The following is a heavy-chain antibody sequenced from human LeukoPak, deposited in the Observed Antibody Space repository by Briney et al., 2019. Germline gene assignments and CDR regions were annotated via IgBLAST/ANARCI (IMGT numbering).Heavy chain of an antibody. CDR3: ARGRGPYYGSGSAIDY. D-gene: IGHD3-10*01. CDR2: IYHSGST. J-gene: IGHJ4*02. V-gene: IGHV4-4*02. CDR1: GGSISSSNW. Sequence: SETLSLTCAVSGGSISSSNWWSWVRQPPGKGLEWIGEIYHSGSTNYNPSLKSRVTISVDTSKNQFSLKLSSVTAADTAVYYCARGRGPYYGSGSAIDYWGQGTLVTVSS.